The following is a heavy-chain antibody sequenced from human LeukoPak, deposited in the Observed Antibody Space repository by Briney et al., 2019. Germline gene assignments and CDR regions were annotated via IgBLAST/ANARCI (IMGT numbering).Heavy chain of an antibody. J-gene: IGHJ4*02. CDR1: GYTFTSYY. CDR2: INPSGGST. Sequence: ASVKVSCKASGYTFTSYYMHWVRQAPGQGLEWMGIINPSGGSTSYAQKFQGRVTMTRDTSTSTVYMELSSLRSEDTAVYYSARPGDTYFYDSSGYLDSGGQATLVIVS. D-gene: IGHD3-22*01. V-gene: IGHV1-46*03. CDR3: ARPGDTYFYDSSGYLDS.